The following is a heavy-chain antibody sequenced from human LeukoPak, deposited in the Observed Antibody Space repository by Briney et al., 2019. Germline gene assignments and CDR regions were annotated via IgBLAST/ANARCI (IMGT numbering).Heavy chain of an antibody. V-gene: IGHV4-59*01. CDR1: GGSISSYY. CDR2: IYYSGST. CDR3: ARGAYDSSGYAYYYYYGMDV. J-gene: IGHJ6*02. D-gene: IGHD3-22*01. Sequence: SETLSLTCTVSGGSISSYYWSWIRQPPGKGLEWIGYIYYSGSTNYNPSPKSRVTISVDTSKNQFSLKLSSVTAADTAVYYCARGAYDSSGYAYYYYYGMDVWGQGTTVTVSS.